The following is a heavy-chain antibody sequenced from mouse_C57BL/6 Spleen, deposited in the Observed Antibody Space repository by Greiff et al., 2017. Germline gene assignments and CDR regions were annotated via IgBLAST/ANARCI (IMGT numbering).Heavy chain of an antibody. CDR1: GYAFSSSW. CDR2: IYPGDGDT. J-gene: IGHJ4*01. V-gene: IGHV1-82*01. Sequence: QVQLQQSGPELVKPGASVKISCKASGYAFSSSWMNWVKQRPGKGLEWIGRIYPGDGDTNYNGKFKGKATLTADKSSSTAYMQLSSLTSEDSAVYFCARTGYSNGKRYAMDYWGQGTSVTVSS. CDR3: ARTGYSNGKRYAMDY. D-gene: IGHD2-5*01.